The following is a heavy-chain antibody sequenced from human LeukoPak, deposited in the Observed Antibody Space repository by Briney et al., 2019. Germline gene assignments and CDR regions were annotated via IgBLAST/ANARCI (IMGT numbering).Heavy chain of an antibody. CDR3: ARGGQFSVLPTAPFSDY. V-gene: IGHV1-18*01. Sequence: EASVKVSCKASGYTFTTYGISWVRQAPGQGLECMGWINTYNGNTNYAQTFQGRVTMTTDTSTTTAYMELRGLRFDDTAVYYCARGGQFSVLPTAPFSDYWGQGTLVTVSS. CDR1: GYTFTTYG. J-gene: IGHJ4*01. CDR2: INTYNGNT. D-gene: IGHD2-2*01.